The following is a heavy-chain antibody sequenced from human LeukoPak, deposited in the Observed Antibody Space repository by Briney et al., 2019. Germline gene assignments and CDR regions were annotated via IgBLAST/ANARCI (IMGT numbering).Heavy chain of an antibody. CDR1: GYTFTSYG. Sequence: ASVKVSCKASGYTFTSYGISWVRQAPGQGLEWMGWNSAYNGNTNYAQKLQGRVTMTTDTSTSTAYMELSRLRSDDTAVYYCARDLVGYCSSTSCYLGYWGQGTLVTVSS. V-gene: IGHV1-18*01. CDR2: NSAYNGNT. J-gene: IGHJ4*02. D-gene: IGHD2-2*01. CDR3: ARDLVGYCSSTSCYLGY.